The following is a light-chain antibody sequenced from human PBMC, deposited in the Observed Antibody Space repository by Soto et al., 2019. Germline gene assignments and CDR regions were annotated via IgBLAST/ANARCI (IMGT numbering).Light chain of an antibody. CDR2: EVS. V-gene: IGLV2-14*01. CDR1: SSDVGGYNY. J-gene: IGLJ2*01. Sequence: QSALTQPASVSGSPGQSITISCTGTSSDVGGYNYVSWYQQHPGKAPQLMIYEVSNRPSGVSNRFSGSKSGNTASLTISGLQAEDEADYYCSSYTGSLTLVFGGGTKLTVL. CDR3: SSYTGSLTLV.